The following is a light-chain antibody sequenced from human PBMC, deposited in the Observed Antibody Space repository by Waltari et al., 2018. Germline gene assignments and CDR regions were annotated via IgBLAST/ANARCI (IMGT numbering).Light chain of an antibody. J-gene: IGKJ1*01. V-gene: IGKV1-27*01. Sequence: DIQMTQSPSSLSASVGDRVTISCRASQIIREHLNWYQQKPGRAPNVLIFGASTLQSGVPSRFSGSGSGTDFTLTINTLQPEDVATYYCQKYNSAPWTFGQGTKVEIK. CDR2: GAS. CDR1: QIIREH. CDR3: QKYNSAPWT.